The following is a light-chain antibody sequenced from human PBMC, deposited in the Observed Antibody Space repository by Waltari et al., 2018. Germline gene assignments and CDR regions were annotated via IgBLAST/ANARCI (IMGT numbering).Light chain of an antibody. Sequence: EMVLTQSPGTRSLSHGARAPLSCRALQSVSRSLTCYQQKPGQAPRILIYGSSSRATGIPDRFSGSGSGTDFSLTIRRLQPEDFAVYYCQHYVRLPATFGQGTKVEIK. J-gene: IGKJ1*01. CDR3: QHYVRLPAT. CDR1: QSVSRS. CDR2: GSS. V-gene: IGKV3-20*01.